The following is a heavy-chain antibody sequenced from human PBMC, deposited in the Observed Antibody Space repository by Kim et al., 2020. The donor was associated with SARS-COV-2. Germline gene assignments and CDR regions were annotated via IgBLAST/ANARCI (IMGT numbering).Heavy chain of an antibody. J-gene: IGHJ6*02. V-gene: IGHV3-33*01. CDR3: ARTPSYYYGMDV. Sequence: YADCVKGQFTISRDNSKNTLYLQMNSLRAEDTAVYYCARTPSYYYGMDVWGQGTTVTVSS.